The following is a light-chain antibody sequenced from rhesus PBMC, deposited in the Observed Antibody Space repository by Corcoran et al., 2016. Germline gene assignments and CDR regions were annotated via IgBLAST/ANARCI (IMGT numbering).Light chain of an antibody. J-gene: IGKJ1*01. Sequence: DIQMTQSPSALSASVGDRVTISCRASQNIYSHLAWYQQKPRKAPNLLIYATSTLQTGIPLRFSGSRSGTEFTLTISRLHPADSATYYCQQYYNFPRTFGQGTKVEVK. CDR2: ATS. V-gene: IGKV1-44*03. CDR3: QQYYNFPRT. CDR1: QNIYSH.